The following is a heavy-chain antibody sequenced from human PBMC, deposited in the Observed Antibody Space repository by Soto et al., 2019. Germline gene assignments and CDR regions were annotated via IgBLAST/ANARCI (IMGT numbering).Heavy chain of an antibody. Sequence: SETLSLTCAVSGGSISSGGYSWSWIRQAPGKGLEWIGYIYHSGSTYYNPSLKSRVTISVDRSKNQFSLKLSSVTAADTAVYYCARVQGYYDYVWESYRASWFDPWGQGNLVTVSS. CDR1: GGSISSGGYS. CDR2: IYHSGST. J-gene: IGHJ5*02. CDR3: ARVQGYYDYVWESYRASWFDP. V-gene: IGHV4-30-2*01. D-gene: IGHD3-16*02.